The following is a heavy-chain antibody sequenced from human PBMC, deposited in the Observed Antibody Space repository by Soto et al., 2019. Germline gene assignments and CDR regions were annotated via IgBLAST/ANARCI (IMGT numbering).Heavy chain of an antibody. D-gene: IGHD2-2*01. CDR3: ARIAMPARPRWYNWFDP. CDR1: GYTFNDYE. CDR2: MNPNSGET. V-gene: IGHV1-8*02. Sequence: QEQLVQSAAEVKKPGASVKVSCMTSGYTFNDYEINWVRQATGQGLEWIGWMNPNSGETGYAQRFKGRVTMTTSSSLSTAYLELSSLTSDATAVYYCARIAMPARPRWYNWFDPWGQGTLVTVSS. J-gene: IGHJ5*02.